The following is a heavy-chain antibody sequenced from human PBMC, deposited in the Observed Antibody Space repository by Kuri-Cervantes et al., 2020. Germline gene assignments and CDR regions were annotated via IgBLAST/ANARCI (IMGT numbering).Heavy chain of an antibody. D-gene: IGHD2-2*01. Sequence: GGSLRLSCAASGLTFSNYGMHWVRQAPGKGLEWVAVIWYDGSYKYYADSVKGRFTISRDNSKNTLYLQMNSLRDEDTAVYYCVSLFVVVPAARRDAFDIWGQGTMVTVSS. CDR1: GLTFSNYG. J-gene: IGHJ3*02. CDR2: IWYDGSYK. CDR3: VSLFVVVPAARRDAFDI. V-gene: IGHV3-33*01.